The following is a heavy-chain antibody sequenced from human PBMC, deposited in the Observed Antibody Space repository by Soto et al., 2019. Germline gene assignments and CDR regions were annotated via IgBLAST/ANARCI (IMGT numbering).Heavy chain of an antibody. CDR3: ATNKAYYDFWSGYAVYGMDV. V-gene: IGHV1-24*01. D-gene: IGHD3-3*01. Sequence: SXKVSFRVSGYTXSELSMHLVRQAPGKGLEWMGGFDPEDGETIYAQKFQVRVTMNEDTSTDTAYIELISLRSEDTSVYYCATNKAYYDFWSGYAVYGMDVWGQGTTVT. CDR1: GYTXSELS. CDR2: FDPEDGET. J-gene: IGHJ6*02.